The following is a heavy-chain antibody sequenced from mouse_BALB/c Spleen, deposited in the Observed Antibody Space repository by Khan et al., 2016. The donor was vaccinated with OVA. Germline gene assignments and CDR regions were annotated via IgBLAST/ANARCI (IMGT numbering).Heavy chain of an antibody. CDR3: SRSEYYRSFAY. CDR1: GYTFTNYG. Sequence: QIQLVQSGPELKKPGETVKISCKASGYTFTNYGMDWVKQAPGKGLKWMGWINTYSGEATYPDDFKGRFAFSLETSASTAYLQINNLKDEDTATFFCSRSEYYRSFAYWGQGTLVTVSA. CDR2: INTYSGEA. J-gene: IGHJ3*01. V-gene: IGHV9-3-1*01. D-gene: IGHD2-14*01.